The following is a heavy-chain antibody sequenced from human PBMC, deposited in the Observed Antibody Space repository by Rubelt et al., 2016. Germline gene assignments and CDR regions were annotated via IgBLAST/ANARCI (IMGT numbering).Heavy chain of an antibody. J-gene: IGHJ4*02. D-gene: IGHD3-10*01. Sequence: NYAQKLQGRVTMTTDTSTSTAYMELRSLRSDDTAVYYCARGKWFGELNLDYWGQGTLVTVSS. CDR3: ARGKWFGELNLDY. V-gene: IGHV1-18*01.